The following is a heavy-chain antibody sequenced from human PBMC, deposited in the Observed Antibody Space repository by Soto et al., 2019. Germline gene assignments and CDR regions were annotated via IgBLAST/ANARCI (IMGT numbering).Heavy chain of an antibody. CDR2: ISAYNGNT. V-gene: IGHV1-18*01. CDR1: GYTFTSYG. D-gene: IGHD6-19*01. CDR3: ARDPLNSSAPYYFDY. Sequence: VSVKVSCKASGYTFTSYGISWVRQAPGQGLEWMGWISAYNGNTNYAQKLQGRVTMTTDTSTSTAYMELRSLRSDDTAVYYCARDPLNSSAPYYFDYWGQGTLVTVSS. J-gene: IGHJ4*02.